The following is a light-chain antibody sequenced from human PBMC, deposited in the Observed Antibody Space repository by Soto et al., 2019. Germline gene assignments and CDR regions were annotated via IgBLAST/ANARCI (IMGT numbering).Light chain of an antibody. Sequence: QSVLTQPASVSGSPGQSITISCTGTSSDVGGSDYVSWYQQHPGTAPKLMIYEGSKRPSGVSNRFSGSKSGNTASLTISGLQAEDEADYYCSSFSTSSTLYVFGTGTKLTVL. J-gene: IGLJ1*01. CDR1: SSDVGGSDY. CDR2: EGS. V-gene: IGLV2-14*01. CDR3: SSFSTSSTLYV.